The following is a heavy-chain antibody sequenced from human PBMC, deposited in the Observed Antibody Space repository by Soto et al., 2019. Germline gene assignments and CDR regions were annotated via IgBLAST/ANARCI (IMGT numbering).Heavy chain of an antibody. Sequence: EVQLLESGGGWVKPGGSLRLSCVVSGLSFDTYAMSWVRQAPGKGLEWVSVISGSGGNIWYADSVKDRFTISRDNSKNTLYLQMSSLRVEDTAVYYGARDGGPVVITFDFWGQGTLVTVSS. CDR1: GLSFDTYA. D-gene: IGHD3-22*01. CDR2: ISGSGGNI. V-gene: IGHV3-23*01. J-gene: IGHJ4*02. CDR3: ARDGGPVVITFDF.